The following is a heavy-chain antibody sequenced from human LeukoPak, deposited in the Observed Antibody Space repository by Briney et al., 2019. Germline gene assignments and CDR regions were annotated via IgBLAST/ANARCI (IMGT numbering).Heavy chain of an antibody. CDR2: IYHSGST. V-gene: IGHV4-59*01. CDR1: GGSLSSYY. CDR3: AREIFTISGDYFDY. Sequence: SETLSLTCTVSGGSLSSYYRSWIRQPPGKGLEWIGYIYHSGSTNYNPSLNSRLTISVDTSKNQFSLKLSSVTAADTAVYYCAREIFTISGDYFDYWGQGTLVTVSS. J-gene: IGHJ4*02. D-gene: IGHD3-3*01.